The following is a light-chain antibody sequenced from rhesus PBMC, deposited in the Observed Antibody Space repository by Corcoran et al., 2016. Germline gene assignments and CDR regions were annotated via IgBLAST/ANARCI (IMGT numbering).Light chain of an antibody. CDR3: AIWHSSVYI. CDR1: SGINFESYS. J-gene: IGLJ1*01. CDR2: YYSDSRN. V-gene: IGLV5-69*01. Sequence: QPVLTQPTSLSTSPGAAARLTCTLSSGINFESYSIFWYQQKPGSPPRYLLYYYSDSRNHQGSGVPGRFSGSKDASANAGLLLISGLQSEDEADYYCAIWHSSVYIFGAGTRLTVL.